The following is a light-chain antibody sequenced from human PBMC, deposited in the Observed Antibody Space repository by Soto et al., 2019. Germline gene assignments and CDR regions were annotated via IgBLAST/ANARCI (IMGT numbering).Light chain of an antibody. J-gene: IGKJ1*01. CDR1: QSVSRN. CDR3: QQYGSSPWT. Sequence: EIVMTLSAGAVSVSPRESATLSCRASQSVSRNLAWYQQKPGQAPRLLIYGASTRATGISARFSGSGSGTEFTLAISSLQSEDIAVYYCQQYGSSPWTFGQRANVDI. V-gene: IGKV3-15*01. CDR2: GAS.